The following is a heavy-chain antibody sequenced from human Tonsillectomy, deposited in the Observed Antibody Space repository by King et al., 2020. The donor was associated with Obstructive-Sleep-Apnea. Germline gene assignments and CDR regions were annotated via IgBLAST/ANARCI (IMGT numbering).Heavy chain of an antibody. Sequence: VQLVESGGDVVQPGTSLRLSCAASGFTFSTYGMHWVRQAPGKGLDWVALISQDGNRKHYADSVKGRFTISRDNFKNTLYLEINSLRTEDTAVYFCARGSWAHSAFDGAIDYWGQGTLVIVSS. V-gene: IGHV3-30-3*01. CDR2: ISQDGNRK. J-gene: IGHJ4*02. CDR3: ARGSWAHSAFDGAIDY. D-gene: IGHD5-12*01. CDR1: GFTFSTYG.